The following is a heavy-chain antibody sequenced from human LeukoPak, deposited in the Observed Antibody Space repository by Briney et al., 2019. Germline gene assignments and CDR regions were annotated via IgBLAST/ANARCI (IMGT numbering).Heavy chain of an antibody. CDR2: INHSGST. CDR3: AREFPPTQPITIFGVAPYYYYYGMDV. CDR1: GGSFSGYY. D-gene: IGHD3-3*01. Sequence: SETLSLTCAVYGGSFSGYYWSWIRQPPGKGLEWIGEINHSGSTNYNPSLKSRVTISVDTSKNQFSLKLSSVTAADTAVYYCAREFPPTQPITIFGVAPYYYYYGMDVWGQGTTVTVSS. V-gene: IGHV4-34*01. J-gene: IGHJ6*02.